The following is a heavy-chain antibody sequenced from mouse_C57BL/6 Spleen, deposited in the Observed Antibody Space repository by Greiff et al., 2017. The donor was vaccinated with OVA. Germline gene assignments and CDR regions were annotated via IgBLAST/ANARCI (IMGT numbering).Heavy chain of an antibody. D-gene: IGHD1-1*01. CDR3: ARVPTTTVVAWYFDV. CDR1: GFTFSDYY. J-gene: IGHJ1*03. V-gene: IGHV5-16*01. Sequence: EVKVVESEGGLVQPGSSMKLSCTASGFTFSDYYMAWVRQVPEKGLEWVANINSDGSSTYYLDSLKSRFIISIDNAQNILSLEMISLMSEDTATYYCARVPTTTVVAWYFDVWGTGTTVTVSS. CDR2: INSDGSST.